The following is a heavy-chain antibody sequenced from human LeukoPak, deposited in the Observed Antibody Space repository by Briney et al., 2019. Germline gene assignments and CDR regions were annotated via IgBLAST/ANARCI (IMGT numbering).Heavy chain of an antibody. Sequence: ASVKVSCKASGYTFTGYYMHWVRQAPGQGLEWMGWINPNSGGTNYAQKFHGRVTMTRDTSISTAYMELSRLRSDDTAVYYCARVMRDYYYYGMDVWGQGTTVTVSS. CDR2: INPNSGGT. V-gene: IGHV1-2*02. CDR3: ARVMRDYYYYGMDV. J-gene: IGHJ6*02. CDR1: GYTFTGYY.